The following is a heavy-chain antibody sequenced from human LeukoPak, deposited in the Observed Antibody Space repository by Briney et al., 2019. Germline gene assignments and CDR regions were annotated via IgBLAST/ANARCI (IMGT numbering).Heavy chain of an antibody. Sequence: GGSLRLSCAASGFTFSSYAMTWVRQAPGKGLKWVSAISGSGGSTYYADSVKGRFTISRDNSKNTLYLQMNSLRAEDTAVYYCAKQVEMATNDYFDYWGQGTLVTVSS. V-gene: IGHV3-23*01. CDR2: ISGSGGST. J-gene: IGHJ4*02. CDR3: AKQVEMATNDYFDY. CDR1: GFTFSSYA. D-gene: IGHD5-24*01.